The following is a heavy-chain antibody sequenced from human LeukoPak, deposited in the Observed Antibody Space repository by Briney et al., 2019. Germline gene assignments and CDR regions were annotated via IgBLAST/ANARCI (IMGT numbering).Heavy chain of an antibody. Sequence: SETLSLTCAVYGVSFSGYYWSWIRQPPGKGLDWIGEINHSGSTNYNPSLKSRVTISGDTSKNQFSLRLSSVTAADTAVYYCARDAIENSGSYFEYWGQGIPVTVSS. D-gene: IGHD3-22*01. J-gene: IGHJ4*02. CDR2: INHSGST. V-gene: IGHV4-34*01. CDR1: GVSFSGYY. CDR3: ARDAIENSGSYFEY.